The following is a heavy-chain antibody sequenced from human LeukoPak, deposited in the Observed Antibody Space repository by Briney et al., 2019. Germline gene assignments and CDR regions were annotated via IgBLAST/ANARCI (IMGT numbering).Heavy chain of an antibody. Sequence: ASVKVSCKASGYTFTGYYMHWVRQAPGQGLEWMGWINPNSGGTNYAQKFQGRVTMTRDTSISTAYMELSRLRSEDTAVYYCARGGVNILTGYLHYFDYWGQGTLVTVSS. CDR3: ARGGVNILTGYLHYFDY. CDR1: GYTFTGYY. J-gene: IGHJ4*02. CDR2: INPNSGGT. V-gene: IGHV1-2*02. D-gene: IGHD3-9*01.